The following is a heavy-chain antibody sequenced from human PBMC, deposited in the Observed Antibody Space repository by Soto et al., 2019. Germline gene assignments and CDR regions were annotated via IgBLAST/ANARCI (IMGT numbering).Heavy chain of an antibody. J-gene: IGHJ5*01. CDR3: ARACYYGSGSTNWFDS. CDR1: GFTFDDYA. V-gene: IGHV3-9*01. CDR2: ISWNSGSI. Sequence: PGGSLRLSCAASGFTFDDYAMHWVRQAPGKGPEWVSGISWNSGSIGYADAVKGRFTISRDNAKNSLYLQMNSLRAEDTALYYCARACYYGSGSTNWFDSWGQGTLVTVSS. D-gene: IGHD3-10*01.